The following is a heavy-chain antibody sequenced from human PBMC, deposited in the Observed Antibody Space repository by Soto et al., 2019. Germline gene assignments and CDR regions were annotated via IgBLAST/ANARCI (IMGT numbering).Heavy chain of an antibody. CDR2: IKSKTGGGTI. CDR3: STGGKYYGMDV. J-gene: IGHJ6*02. CDR1: GFTFSKAW. D-gene: IGHD1-26*01. V-gene: IGHV3-15*01. Sequence: PGGSLRLSCAASGFTFSKAWMSWVRQAPGEGLEWVGRIKSKTGGGTIDYAAPVKGRFTISRDDSKNTLYLQMNSLRTEDTAVYYCSTGGKYYGMDVWGQGTTVTVSS.